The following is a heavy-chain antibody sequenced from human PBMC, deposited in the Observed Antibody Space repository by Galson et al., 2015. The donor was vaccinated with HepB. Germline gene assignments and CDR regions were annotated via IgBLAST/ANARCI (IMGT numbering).Heavy chain of an antibody. V-gene: IGHV1-69*06. Sequence: SVKVSCKASGGTFSSYAISWVRQAPGQGLEWMGGIIPIFGTANYAQKFQGRVTITADKSTSTAYMELSSLRSEDTAVYYCARGRGIVGATTGSYLFDYWGQGTLVTVSS. CDR1: GGTFSSYA. D-gene: IGHD1-26*01. J-gene: IGHJ4*02. CDR3: ARGRGIVGATTGSYLFDY. CDR2: IIPIFGTA.